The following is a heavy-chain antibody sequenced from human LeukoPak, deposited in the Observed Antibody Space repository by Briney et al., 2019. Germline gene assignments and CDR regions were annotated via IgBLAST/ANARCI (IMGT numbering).Heavy chain of an antibody. CDR2: ISPNSGAT. CDR1: GYTFTGYY. V-gene: IGHV1-2*02. Sequence: GASVKVSCRASGYTFTGYYMHWVRQAPGQGLEWMGWISPNSGATNYAQNFQARVTMTGDTSISTAYMELSSLRSDDTAVYYCARLGGGSSWSNFDFWGQGALVTVFS. J-gene: IGHJ4*02. D-gene: IGHD6-13*01. CDR3: ARLGGGSSWSNFDF.